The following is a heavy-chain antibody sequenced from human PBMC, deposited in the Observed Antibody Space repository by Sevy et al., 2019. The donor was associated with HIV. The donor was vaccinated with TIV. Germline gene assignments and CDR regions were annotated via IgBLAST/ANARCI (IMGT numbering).Heavy chain of an antibody. Sequence: GGSLRLSCAASGFTFRNYGMSWVRQAPGKGLEWVSHISADGVSTYYADSVKGRFTISRDNAKNTLYLAMNSLRAEDTAIYYCAKERYESTGYYCLFDNWGQGIMVTVSS. CDR1: GFTFRNYG. CDR2: ISADGVST. CDR3: AKERYESTGYYCLFDN. V-gene: IGHV3-23*01. J-gene: IGHJ4*02. D-gene: IGHD3-22*01.